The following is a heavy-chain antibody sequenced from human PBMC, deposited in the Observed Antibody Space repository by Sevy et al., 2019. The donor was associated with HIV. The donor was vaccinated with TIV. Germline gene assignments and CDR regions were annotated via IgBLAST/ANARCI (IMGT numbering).Heavy chain of an antibody. CDR2: ISGSSSYT. D-gene: IGHD1-26*01. CDR1: GFTFSDYH. Sequence: GGSLRLSCAASGFTFSDYHMSWIRQAPGKGLEWVSYISGSSSYTNYADSVKGRFTISRDNAKNSLYLQISSLRAEDTAVYFCARVVGATGLFNYWGQGTLVTVSS. V-gene: IGHV3-11*06. CDR3: ARVVGATGLFNY. J-gene: IGHJ4*02.